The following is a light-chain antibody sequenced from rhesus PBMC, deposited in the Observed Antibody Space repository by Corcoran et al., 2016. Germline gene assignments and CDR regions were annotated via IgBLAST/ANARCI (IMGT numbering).Light chain of an antibody. CDR3: QQYNSAPPT. Sequence: DIQMTHSPSSLSAFVGYRVTITCRASQGISSWLAWYQQKPGKAPKLLIYKAANLQSGVPSRFSGIGAGTDFTRTIRRLQPEDFATYYCQQYNSAPPTFGQGTKVEIK. CDR1: QGISSW. V-gene: IGKV1-21*01. J-gene: IGKJ1*01. CDR2: KAA.